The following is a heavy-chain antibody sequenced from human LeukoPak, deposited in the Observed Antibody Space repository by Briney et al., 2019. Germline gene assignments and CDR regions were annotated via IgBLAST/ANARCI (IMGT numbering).Heavy chain of an antibody. CDR3: TTRLRNHFDY. J-gene: IGHJ4*02. CDR2: ISDGSRDT. V-gene: IGHV3-23*01. Sequence: QPGGSPRLSCATSGFTFSSFTMNWVRQAPGKGLEWVSTISDGSRDTHYAGSVKGRFTISRDDSQNIVYLQMDSLRAEDTALYYCTTRLRNHFDYWGQGAQVTVSS. D-gene: IGHD5-12*01. CDR1: GFTFSSFT.